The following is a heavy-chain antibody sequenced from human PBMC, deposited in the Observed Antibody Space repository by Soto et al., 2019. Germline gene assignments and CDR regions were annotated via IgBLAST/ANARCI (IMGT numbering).Heavy chain of an antibody. CDR2: ISGSGGST. CDR3: AKIYCSSTSCYVPYYYYGMDV. CDR1: GFTFSSYA. Sequence: GGSLRLSCAASGFTFSSYAMSWVRQAPGKGLEWVSAISGSGGSTYYADSVKGRFTISRDNSKNTLYLQMNSLRAEDTAVYYCAKIYCSSTSCYVPYYYYGMDVWGQGTTVTVSS. D-gene: IGHD2-2*01. V-gene: IGHV3-23*01. J-gene: IGHJ6*02.